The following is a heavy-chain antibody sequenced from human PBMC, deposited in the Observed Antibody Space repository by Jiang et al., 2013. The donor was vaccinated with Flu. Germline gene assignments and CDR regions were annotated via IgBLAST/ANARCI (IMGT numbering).Heavy chain of an antibody. V-gene: IGHV3-23*01. CDR1: GFTFSSYD. Sequence: VQLLESGGGLVQPGGSLRLSCAASGFTFSSYDMNWVRQAPGKGLEWVSRVSGSSAIIDYADYAEFAKGRFTISRDISKNTLYLQMNSLRAEDTAVYYCAKDIGGWGRFDYWGQGTLVTVSS. D-gene: IGHD6-19*01. J-gene: IGHJ4*02. CDR2: VSGSSAIIDYA. CDR3: AKDIGGWGRFDY.